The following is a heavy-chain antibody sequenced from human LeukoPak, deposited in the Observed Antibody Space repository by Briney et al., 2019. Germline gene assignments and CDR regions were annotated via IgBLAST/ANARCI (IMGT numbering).Heavy chain of an antibody. D-gene: IGHD6-19*01. CDR2: TSHDGSNQ. V-gene: IGHV3-30*18. Sequence: PGRSLRLACAASRVTFSTYGMHWVRQAPGKGLEWVTLTSHDGSNQYYADAVKGRFTISRDNSKNTLYLQMHSQRAEDTAVYFCAKYSDTSGWYPDYWGQGTLVTVSS. CDR1: RVTFSTYG. J-gene: IGHJ4*02. CDR3: AKYSDTSGWYPDY.